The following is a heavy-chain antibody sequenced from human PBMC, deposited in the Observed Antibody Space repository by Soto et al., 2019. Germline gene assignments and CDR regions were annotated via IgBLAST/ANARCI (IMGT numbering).Heavy chain of an antibody. CDR1: GGSISSGGYY. V-gene: IGHV4-31*03. J-gene: IGHJ6*02. Sequence: QVQLQESGPGLVKPSQTLSLTCTVSGGSISSGGYYWSWIRQHPGKGLEWIGYIYYSGSTYYNPSLKSRVTISVDTSKNQFSLKLSSVTAADTAVYYCASDQTVTTSSPYGMDVWGQGTTVTVSS. D-gene: IGHD4-17*01. CDR3: ASDQTVTTSSPYGMDV. CDR2: IYYSGST.